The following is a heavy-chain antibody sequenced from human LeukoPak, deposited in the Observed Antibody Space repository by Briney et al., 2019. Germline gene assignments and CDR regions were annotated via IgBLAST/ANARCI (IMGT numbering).Heavy chain of an antibody. CDR3: ARVLVVPAAMVDY. D-gene: IGHD2-2*01. Sequence: QTGGSLRLSCAASGFTFSSYWMHWVRQAPGKGLVWVSGFNSDGSSTTYADSVKGRLTISRDNAKNTVYLQMSSLRAEDTAVYYCARVLVVPAAMVDYWGQGTLVTVSS. CDR1: GFTFSSYW. J-gene: IGHJ4*02. V-gene: IGHV3-74*01. CDR2: FNSDGSST.